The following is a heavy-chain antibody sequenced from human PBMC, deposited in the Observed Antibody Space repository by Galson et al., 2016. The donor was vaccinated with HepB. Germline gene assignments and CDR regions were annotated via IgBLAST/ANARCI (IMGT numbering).Heavy chain of an antibody. CDR1: GFTFSSYW. Sequence: SLRLSCAVSGFTFSSYWMSWVRQGPGKGLEWVAIIKQDGSEKYYVDSVKGRFTISRDNAKKSLYLQMNSLRAEDTAVYYCARVGIGSSWYFDYWGQETLVTVSS. CDR3: ARVGIGSSWYFDY. D-gene: IGHD6-13*01. CDR2: IKQDGSEK. V-gene: IGHV3-7*04. J-gene: IGHJ4*02.